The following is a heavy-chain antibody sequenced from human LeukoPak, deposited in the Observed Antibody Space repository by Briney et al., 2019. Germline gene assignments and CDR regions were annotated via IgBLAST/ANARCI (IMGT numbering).Heavy chain of an antibody. V-gene: IGHV3-23*01. CDR2: FSGSGGST. J-gene: IGHJ4*02. CDR3: AKDARAYYYDSSGYYYDFDY. Sequence: PGGSLRLSCAPSGFPFRSYAMSWARKAPGRGLEWVSAFSGSGGSTYYADSVKGRFTISRDNSKNTLYLQMNSLRAEDTAVYYCAKDARAYYYDSSGYYYDFDYWGQGTLVTVSS. D-gene: IGHD3-22*01. CDR1: GFPFRSYA.